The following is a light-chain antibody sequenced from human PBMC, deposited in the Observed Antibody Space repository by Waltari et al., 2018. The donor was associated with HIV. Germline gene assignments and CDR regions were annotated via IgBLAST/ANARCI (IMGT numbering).Light chain of an antibody. CDR2: DDS. J-gene: IGLJ3*02. CDR3: QVWHSGSDHWV. Sequence: SYVLTPPPSVSVAPGQTARVTCEGDRIESKSVNWYQQKPGQAPVLVVYDDSDRPSGIPGRFSGCNSGNTATLTISRAEAGDEADFYCQVWHSGSDHWVFGGGTKLTVL. CDR1: RIESKS. V-gene: IGLV3-21*02.